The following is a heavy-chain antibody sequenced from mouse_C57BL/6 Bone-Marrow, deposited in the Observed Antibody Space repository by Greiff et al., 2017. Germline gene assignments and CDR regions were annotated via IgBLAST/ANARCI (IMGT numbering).Heavy chain of an antibody. CDR3: TTYYSNYWYFDV. J-gene: IGHJ1*03. D-gene: IGHD2-5*01. Sequence: EVKLLESGAELVRPGASVKLSCTASGFNIKDDYMHWVKQRPEQGLEWIGWIDPENGDTEYASKFQGKATITADKSSNTAYLQLSSLTSEDTAVYYCTTYYSNYWYFDVWGTGTTVTVSS. CDR2: IDPENGDT. CDR1: GFNIKDDY. V-gene: IGHV14-4*01.